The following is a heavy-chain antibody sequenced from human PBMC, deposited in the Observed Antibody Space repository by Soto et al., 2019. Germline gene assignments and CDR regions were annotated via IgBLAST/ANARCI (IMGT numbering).Heavy chain of an antibody. V-gene: IGHV3-30*18. CDR1: GFTFSSYG. J-gene: IGHJ4*02. Sequence: QVQLVESGGGVVQPGRSLRLSCAASGFTFSSYGMHWVRQAPGKGLEWVAVISYDGSNKYYADSVKGRFTISRDNSKNALYLQMNSRRAEDTAVYYCANLGGVVVDAKTADYWGQGTLVTVSS. CDR3: ANLGGVVVDAKTADY. D-gene: IGHD2-15*01. CDR2: ISYDGSNK.